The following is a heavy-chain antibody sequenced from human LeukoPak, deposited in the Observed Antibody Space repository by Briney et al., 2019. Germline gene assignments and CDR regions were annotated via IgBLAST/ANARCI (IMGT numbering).Heavy chain of an antibody. V-gene: IGHV3-7*01. CDR1: GFTFSSYA. CDR3: ARHNYYHFDY. Sequence: GRSLRFSCAASGFTFSSYAMHWVRQAPGKGLEWVANIKHDGSEKYYVDSVRGRVTISRDNAKNSLYLQMNTLRAEDTAVYFCARHNYYHFDYWGQGTLVTASS. D-gene: IGHD1-1*01. CDR2: IKHDGSEK. J-gene: IGHJ4*02.